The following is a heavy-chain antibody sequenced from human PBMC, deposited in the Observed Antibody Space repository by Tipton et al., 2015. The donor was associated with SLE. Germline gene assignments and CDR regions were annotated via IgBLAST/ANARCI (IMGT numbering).Heavy chain of an antibody. CDR3: ASRKYGALDY. V-gene: IGHV4-34*01. CDR2: INHSGST. CDR1: GGSFSGHY. J-gene: IGHJ4*02. Sequence: TLSLTCAVYGGSFSGHYWSWIRQPPGKGLEWIGEINHSGSTNYNPSLKSRVTISVDTSKNQFSLKLSSVTAADTAVYYCASRKYGALDYWGQGTLVTVSS. D-gene: IGHD4-17*01.